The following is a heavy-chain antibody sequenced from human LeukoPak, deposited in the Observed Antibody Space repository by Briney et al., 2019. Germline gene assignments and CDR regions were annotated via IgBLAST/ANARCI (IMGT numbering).Heavy chain of an antibody. Sequence: ASVKVSCKASGYTFTSYGISWVRQAPGQGLEWMGWISAYNGNTNYAQKLQGRVTMTTDTSTSTAYMELRSLRSDDTAVYYCARDFIGNYYDSSGYYYVPLDAFDIWGQGTMVTVSS. CDR1: GYTFTSYG. D-gene: IGHD3-22*01. J-gene: IGHJ3*02. CDR2: ISAYNGNT. V-gene: IGHV1-18*01. CDR3: ARDFIGNYYDSSGYYYVPLDAFDI.